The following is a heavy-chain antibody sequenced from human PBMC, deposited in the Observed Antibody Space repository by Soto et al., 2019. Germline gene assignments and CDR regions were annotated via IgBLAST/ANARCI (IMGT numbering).Heavy chain of an antibody. CDR1: GGTFSSYA. J-gene: IGHJ4*02. CDR2: IIPIFGTA. D-gene: IGHD1-1*01. Sequence: QVQLVQSGAEVKKPGSSVKVSCKASGGTFSSYAISWVRQAPGQGLEWMGGIIPIFGTANYAQKFQGRVTITADESTSTAYMELTSLRSEDTAVYYCARPRTPHGTNYYFDYWGQGTLVTVSS. CDR3: ARPRTPHGTNYYFDY. V-gene: IGHV1-69*01.